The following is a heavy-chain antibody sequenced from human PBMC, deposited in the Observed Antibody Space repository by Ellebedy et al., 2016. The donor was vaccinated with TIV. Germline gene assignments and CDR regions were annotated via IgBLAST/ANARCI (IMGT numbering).Heavy chain of an antibody. CDR3: ARRFDY. CDR1: GFSFSGYW. J-gene: IGHJ4*02. CDR2: IKQDGSER. Sequence: GGSLRLSXAASGFSFSGYWMHWVRQAPGKGLEWVANIKQDGSERYYVDSVKGRFTISRDNAKNLLYLQMNSLRAEDTAVYYCARRFDYWGQGTLVTVSS. V-gene: IGHV3-7*01.